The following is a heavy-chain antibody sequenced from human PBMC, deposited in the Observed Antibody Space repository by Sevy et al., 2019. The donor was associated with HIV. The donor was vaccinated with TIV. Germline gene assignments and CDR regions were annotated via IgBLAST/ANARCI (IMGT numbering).Heavy chain of an antibody. CDR2: IYHGGNT. V-gene: IGHV4-30-2*01. Sequence: SETLSLTCAVSGGSFSSGGCSWIWIRQPPGKGREGIGYIYHGGNTYYNPSLRSRVTIAVDSSKNPFSLKLSSVTAAATAVYYCAISEGDGYNVIYNGMDVWGQGTTVTVSS. CDR3: AISEGDGYNVIYNGMDV. D-gene: IGHD5-12*01. J-gene: IGHJ6*02. CDR1: GGSFSSGGCS.